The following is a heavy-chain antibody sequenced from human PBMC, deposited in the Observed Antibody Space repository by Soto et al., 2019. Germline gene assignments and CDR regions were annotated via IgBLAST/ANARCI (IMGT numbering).Heavy chain of an antibody. CDR3: AKENQHLVHDY. V-gene: IGHV3-30*18. D-gene: IGHD6-13*01. CDR1: GFTFRNYD. J-gene: IGHJ4*02. Sequence: QVQLVESGGGVVRPGRSLRLTSAASGFTFRNYDMHWVRQAPGKGLEWVAVISHDGSDKYYAESMKGRFIISRDNSENTLFLNMNSLKPEDTAVYYCAKENQHLVHDYWGQGTLVTVSS. CDR2: ISHDGSDK.